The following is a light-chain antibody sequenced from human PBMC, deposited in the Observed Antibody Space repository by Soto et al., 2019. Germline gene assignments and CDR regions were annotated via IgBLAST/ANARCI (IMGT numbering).Light chain of an antibody. V-gene: IGKV3-15*01. CDR3: QHYNNWPPWT. CDR2: GAS. J-gene: IGKJ1*01. Sequence: EIVLTQSPGTLSLSPGERATLSCRASQSVSSNLAWYQQKPGQAPRLLIYGASTRATGIPARFSGSGSGTEFTLTISSLQSEDFAAYYCQHYNNWPPWTFGQGTKVDIK. CDR1: QSVSSN.